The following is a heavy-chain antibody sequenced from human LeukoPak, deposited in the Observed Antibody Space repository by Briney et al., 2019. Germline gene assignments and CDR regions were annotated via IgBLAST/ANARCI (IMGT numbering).Heavy chain of an antibody. V-gene: IGHV3-23*01. CDR3: AKVVDTPMILYGAFDI. Sequence: GGSLRLSCAASGFTFSSYVMSWVRQAPGKGLEWVSTISGSGGSTYYADSVKGRFTISRDNAKSSLYLQMNSLRAEDTAVYYCAKVVDTPMILYGAFDIWGQGTMVTVAS. J-gene: IGHJ3*02. D-gene: IGHD5-18*01. CDR1: GFTFSSYV. CDR2: ISGSGGST.